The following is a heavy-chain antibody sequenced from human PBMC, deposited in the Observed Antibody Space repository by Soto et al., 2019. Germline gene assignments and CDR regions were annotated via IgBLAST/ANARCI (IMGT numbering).Heavy chain of an antibody. D-gene: IGHD3-10*01. CDR1: GGSVSTGMKY. Sequence: LSLTCTVSGGSVSTGMKYWGWVRQPPGKALEFIGYMYKTGETLLNSSLKSRVTLSMETSKNQFSLTLSSVTAADTAVYFCMKAHESGDFLGMSVWGPGTTVTVSS. CDR2: MYKTGET. V-gene: IGHV4-61*01. J-gene: IGHJ6*02. CDR3: MKAHESGDFLGMSV.